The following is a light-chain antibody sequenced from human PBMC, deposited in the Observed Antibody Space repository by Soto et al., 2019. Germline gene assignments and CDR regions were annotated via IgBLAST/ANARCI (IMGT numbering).Light chain of an antibody. J-gene: IGKJ4*01. CDR1: QDTTLW. Sequence: DIQMITSPSFMSSSIGDRVTITCRASQDTTLWLVWYQQKPGKAPNLLIHATSGSQSGVPFRFSGRESGTYFTLTISSLHSGDWATYYCQQVISFSLTFCGGT. V-gene: IGKV1-12*01. CDR3: QQVISFSLT. CDR2: ATS.